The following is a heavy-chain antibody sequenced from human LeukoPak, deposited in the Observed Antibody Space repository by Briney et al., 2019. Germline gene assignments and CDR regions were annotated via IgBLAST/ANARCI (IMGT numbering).Heavy chain of an antibody. CDR1: GFTVSSNY. CDR2: IYSGGST. V-gene: IGHV3-53*01. J-gene: IGHJ5*02. Sequence: PGGSLRLSCAASGFTVSSNYMSWVRQAPGKGLEWVSVIYSGGSTYYAGSVKGRFTISRDNSKNTLYLQMNSLRAEDTAVYYCARQERDSSGYWFDPWGQGTLVTVSS. CDR3: ARQERDSSGYWFDP. D-gene: IGHD6-19*01.